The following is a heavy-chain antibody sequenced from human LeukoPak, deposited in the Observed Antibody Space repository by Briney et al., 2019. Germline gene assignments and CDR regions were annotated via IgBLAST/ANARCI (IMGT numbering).Heavy chain of an antibody. V-gene: IGHV4-61*02. D-gene: IGHD3-3*01. CDR2: IYTSGST. J-gene: IGHJ6*02. CDR3: ARASITIFGVAYGMDV. CDR1: GGSISSGSYY. Sequence: SETLSLTCTVSGGSISSGSYYWSWIRQPAGKGLEWIGRIYTSGSTNYNPSLKSRVTISVDTSKNQFSLKLSFVTAADTAVYYCARASITIFGVAYGMDVWGQGTTVTVSS.